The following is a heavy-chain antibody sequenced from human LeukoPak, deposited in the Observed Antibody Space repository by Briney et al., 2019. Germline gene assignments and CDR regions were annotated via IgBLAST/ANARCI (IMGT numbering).Heavy chain of an antibody. CDR2: ISYDGSNK. CDR3: AREVGYYFDY. J-gene: IGHJ4*02. V-gene: IGHV3-30*04. CDR1: GFTFSSYA. Sequence: SGGSLRLSCAASGFTFSSYAMHWVRQAPGKGLEWVAVISYDGSNKYYADSVKGRFTISRDNSKNTLYLQMNSLRAEDTAVYYCAREVGYYFDYWGQGTLVTVSA.